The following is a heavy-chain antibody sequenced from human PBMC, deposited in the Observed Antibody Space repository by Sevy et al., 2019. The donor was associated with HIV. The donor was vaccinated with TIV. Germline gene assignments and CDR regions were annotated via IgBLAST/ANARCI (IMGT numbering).Heavy chain of an antibody. CDR2: IYPGDSDT. D-gene: IGHD2-2*01. V-gene: IGHV5-51*01. J-gene: IGHJ3*02. Sequence: GESLKISCKGSGYSFTSYWIGWVRQMPGKGLEWMGIIYPGDSDTRYSPSFQGQVTISADKSISTAYLQWSSLQASDTAMYYCARLGNCSSTSCYGSERYYGSGSYTGDVFDIWGQGTMVTVSS. CDR1: GYSFTSYW. CDR3: ARLGNCSSTSCYGSERYYGSGSYTGDVFDI.